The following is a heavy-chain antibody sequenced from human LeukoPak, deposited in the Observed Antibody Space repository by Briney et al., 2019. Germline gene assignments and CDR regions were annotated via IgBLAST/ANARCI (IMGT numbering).Heavy chain of an antibody. CDR1: GGTFSSYA. CDR2: IIPILGIA. CDR3: VRSGYDYDWFDP. J-gene: IGHJ5*02. D-gene: IGHD5-12*01. V-gene: IGHV1-69*04. Sequence: ASVKVSCKASGGTFSSYAISWVRQAPGQGLEWMGRIIPILGIANYAQKFQGRVTITADKSTTTVYMELSSLRSDDAAVYYCVRSGYDYDWFDPRGQGTLVTVSS.